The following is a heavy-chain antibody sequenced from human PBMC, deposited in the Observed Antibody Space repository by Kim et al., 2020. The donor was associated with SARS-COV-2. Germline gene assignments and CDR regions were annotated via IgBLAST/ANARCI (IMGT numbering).Heavy chain of an antibody. D-gene: IGHD5-18*01. CDR2: GGT. Sequence: GGTHSHPSPKRRVTISVDTSKNQFSLKLSSVTAADTAVYYCARGQLWLDYWGQGTLVTVSS. V-gene: IGHV4-59*09. CDR3: ARGQLWLDY. J-gene: IGHJ4*02.